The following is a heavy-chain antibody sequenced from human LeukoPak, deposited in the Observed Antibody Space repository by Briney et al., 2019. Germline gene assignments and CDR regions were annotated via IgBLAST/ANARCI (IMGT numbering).Heavy chain of an antibody. V-gene: IGHV3-21*04. CDR3: AKGSASARPYYFDY. CDR1: GFSFSSYS. D-gene: IGHD2-21*01. Sequence: PERSLRLSCAVSGFSFSSYSMNWVRQAPGKGLEWVSYISGSSSYIFYADSVKGRFTISRDNAKNSLYLQMNSLRAEDTAVYFCAKGSASARPYYFDYWGQGTLVTVSS. J-gene: IGHJ4*02. CDR2: ISGSSSYI.